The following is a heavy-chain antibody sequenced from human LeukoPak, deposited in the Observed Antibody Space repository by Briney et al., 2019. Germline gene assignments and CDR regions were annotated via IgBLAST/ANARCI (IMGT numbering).Heavy chain of an antibody. J-gene: IGHJ4*02. CDR1: GFAFSSYG. CDR2: ISYEGSNK. D-gene: IGHD3-10*01. CDR3: AKDHSYASGSYYNFDT. Sequence: GGSLRLSCAASGFAFSSYGMHWVRQAPGKGLEWVAVISYEGSNKYYADSVKGRFTTSGDNSKNTLYLQMNSLRPEDTAVYYCAKDHSYASGSYYNFDTWGQGTLVTVSS. V-gene: IGHV3-30*18.